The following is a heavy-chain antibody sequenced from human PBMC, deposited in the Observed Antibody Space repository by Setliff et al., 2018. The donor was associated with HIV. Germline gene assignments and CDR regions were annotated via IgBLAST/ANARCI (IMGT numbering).Heavy chain of an antibody. CDR2: IYPSDSAT. Sequence: PGESLKISCKGSGYRFTSHWIAWVRQMPGQGLEWMGIIYPSDSATAYSPSFQGQITISADKSISTAYLQWSSLKASDTAIYYCARSHFITLFGVIYYPGYFDLWGRGTQVTVSS. CDR1: GYRFTSHW. D-gene: IGHD3-3*01. J-gene: IGHJ2*01. V-gene: IGHV5-51*01. CDR3: ARSHFITLFGVIYYPGYFDL.